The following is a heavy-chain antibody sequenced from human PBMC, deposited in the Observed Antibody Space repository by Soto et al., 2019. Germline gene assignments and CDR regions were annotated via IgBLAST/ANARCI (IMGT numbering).Heavy chain of an antibody. V-gene: IGHV1-8*01. J-gene: IGHJ4*02. Sequence: QVQLVQSGAEVKKPGASVKVSCKASGYTFITYDINWVRQAPGQGLEWMGWMNPYNGNAGYAQKFQGRVTMTRSTSISTAYMELTSLKSNDTAVYFCARRKERSGPHYFDSWGQGTLVTVSS. CDR3: ARRKERSGPHYFDS. CDR1: GYTFITYD. D-gene: IGHD1-1*01. CDR2: MNPYNGNA.